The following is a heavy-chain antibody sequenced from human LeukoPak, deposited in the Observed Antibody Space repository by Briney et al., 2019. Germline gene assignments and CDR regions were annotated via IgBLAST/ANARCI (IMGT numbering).Heavy chain of an antibody. J-gene: IGHJ4*02. V-gene: IGHV3-48*02. CDR1: GFTFSSYS. D-gene: IGHD3-10*01. CDR2: ISSSSSTI. CDR3: ARVIQASVSLWFRELFDY. Sequence: PGGSLRLSCAASGFTFSSYSMNWVRQAPGKGLEWVSYISSSSSTIYYADSVKGRFTISRDNAKNLLYLQMNSLRDEDTAVYFCARVIQASVSLWFRELFDYWGQGTLVTVSS.